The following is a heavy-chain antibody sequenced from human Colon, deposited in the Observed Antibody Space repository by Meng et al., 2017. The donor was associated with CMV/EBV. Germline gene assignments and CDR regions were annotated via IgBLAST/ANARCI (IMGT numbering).Heavy chain of an antibody. V-gene: IGHV4-59*01. CDR3: ARDRPYAYYYFGLDV. CDR2: IYDSRTT. J-gene: IGHJ6*02. D-gene: IGHD2-2*01. CDR1: GGSISGNY. Sequence: SETLSLTCTVPGGSISGNYWTWIRQSPGTGLEWIGYIYDSRTTNYSPSLKSRVTMSLDTSKNQFSLKLSSVTAADSAVYYCARDRPYAYYYFGLDVWGPGTTVTVSS.